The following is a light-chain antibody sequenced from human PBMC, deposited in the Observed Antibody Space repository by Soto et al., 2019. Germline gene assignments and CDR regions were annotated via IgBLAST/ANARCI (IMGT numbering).Light chain of an antibody. CDR3: SSYAGSNNLCVL. CDR2: EVT. Sequence: QSALTQPPSASGSPGQSVTISCTGTSSDVGGYNYVSWYQQHPGKAPKLIIYEVTKRPSGVPDRFSGSKSGNTASLTVSGLQADDEADYYCSSYAGSNNLCVLFCGGTKLTVL. V-gene: IGLV2-8*01. CDR1: SSDVGGYNY. J-gene: IGLJ2*01.